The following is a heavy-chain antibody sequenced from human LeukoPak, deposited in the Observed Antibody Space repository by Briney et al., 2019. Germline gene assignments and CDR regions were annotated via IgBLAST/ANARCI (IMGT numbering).Heavy chain of an antibody. CDR1: GYPFTSYA. CDR3: ARYLVPGAISHSYYYYMDV. D-gene: IGHD2-2*01. J-gene: IGHJ6*03. V-gene: IGHV1-18*01. CDR2: ISGYNGDT. Sequence: ASVKVSCKTSGYPFTSYAMSWARQAPGQGLEWMGWISGYNGDTNYAQKSQGRVTMIRDTSTTTAYMELRSLRSDDTAVYYCARYLVPGAISHSYYYYMDVWGKGTTVIVSS.